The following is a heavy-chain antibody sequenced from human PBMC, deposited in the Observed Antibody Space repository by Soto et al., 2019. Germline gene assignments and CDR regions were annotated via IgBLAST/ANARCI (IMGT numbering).Heavy chain of an antibody. Sequence: ASVKVSCKASGYTLTSYDINWVRQANGQGLEWMGWMNPNSGNTGYAQKFQGRVTMTRNTSISTAYMELSSLRSEDTAVYYCARAGPYYDFWSGSYYYYYGMDVWGQGTTVTVS. CDR1: GYTLTSYD. J-gene: IGHJ6*02. D-gene: IGHD3-3*01. V-gene: IGHV1-8*01. CDR3: ARAGPYYDFWSGSYYYYYGMDV. CDR2: MNPNSGNT.